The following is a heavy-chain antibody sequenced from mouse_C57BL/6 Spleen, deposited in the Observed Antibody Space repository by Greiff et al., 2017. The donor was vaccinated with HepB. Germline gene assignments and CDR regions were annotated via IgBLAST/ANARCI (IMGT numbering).Heavy chain of an antibody. CDR1: GYTFTSYW. J-gene: IGHJ3*01. V-gene: IGHV1-7*01. D-gene: IGHD3-2*02. CDR3: AQSSSGDETWFAD. CDR2: INPSSGYT. Sequence: VQLQQSGAELAKPGASVKLSCKASGYTFTSYWMHWVKQRPGQGLEWIGYINPSSGYTKYNQKFKDKATLTADKSSSTAYMQLSSLTYEDSAVYYCAQSSSGDETWFADWGQGTLVTVSA.